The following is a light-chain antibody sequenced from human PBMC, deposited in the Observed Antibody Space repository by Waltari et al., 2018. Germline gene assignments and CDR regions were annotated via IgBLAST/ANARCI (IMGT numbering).Light chain of an antibody. CDR2: GAS. Sequence: EIVLTQSPGTLSLSPGERVTLSCRASQSVSSSYLAWYQQKPGQAPRRLIYGASSRATGIPDRFSGSGSGTDFTLTISRLEPEDFAVYYCQQYGSSLWTFGKGTKVEIK. CDR3: QQYGSSLWT. V-gene: IGKV3-20*01. J-gene: IGKJ1*01. CDR1: QSVSSSY.